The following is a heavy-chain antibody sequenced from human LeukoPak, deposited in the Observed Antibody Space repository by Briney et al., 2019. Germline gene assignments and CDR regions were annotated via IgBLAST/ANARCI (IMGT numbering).Heavy chain of an antibody. J-gene: IGHJ4*02. CDR2: IKEDGSKT. CDR3: SRSLNY. V-gene: IGHV3-7*01. Sequence: GGSLRLSCAASGFTFSTYAMTWVRQAPGKGLEWVANIKEDGSKTYYVDSAKGRFTISRDNVKSSLYLQLDSLRVEDTAIYYCSRSLNYWGQGTLVTVSS. CDR1: GFTFSTYA.